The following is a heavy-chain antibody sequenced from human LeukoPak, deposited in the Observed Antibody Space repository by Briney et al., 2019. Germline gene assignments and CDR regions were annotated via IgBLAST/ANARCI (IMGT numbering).Heavy chain of an antibody. Sequence: GGSLRLSCAASGFTFGTYSMNWVRQAPGKGLEWISSISSSSSHMYYADSVRGRFTISRDNDKNSLYLQMNSLRVEDTAVYYCARDPGAGDVWGQGTTVTVSS. CDR2: ISSSSSHM. CDR3: ARDPGAGDV. J-gene: IGHJ6*02. V-gene: IGHV3-21*03. D-gene: IGHD6-19*01. CDR1: GFTFGTYS.